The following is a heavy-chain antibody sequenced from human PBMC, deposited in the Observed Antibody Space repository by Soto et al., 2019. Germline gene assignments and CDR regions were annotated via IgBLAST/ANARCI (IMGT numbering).Heavy chain of an antibody. CDR3: ARDYYDSSGYYYFDAFDI. Sequence: PVGSLRLSCAASGFTFSSYSMNWVRQAPGKGLEWVSYISSSSSTIYYADSVKGRFTISRDNAKNSLYLQMNSLRDEDTAVYYCARDYYDSSGYYYFDAFDIWGQGTMVTVSS. V-gene: IGHV3-48*02. J-gene: IGHJ3*02. CDR1: GFTFSSYS. D-gene: IGHD3-22*01. CDR2: ISSSSSTI.